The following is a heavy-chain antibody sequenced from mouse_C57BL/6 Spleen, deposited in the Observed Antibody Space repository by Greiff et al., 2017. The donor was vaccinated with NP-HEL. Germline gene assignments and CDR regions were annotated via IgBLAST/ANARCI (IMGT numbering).Heavy chain of an antibody. CDR2: IYPSDSET. CDR1: GYTFTSYW. Sequence: QVQLQQPGAELVRPGSSVKLSCKASGYTFTSYWMDWVKQRPGQGLEWIGNIYPSDSETHYNQKFKDKATLPVDKSSSTAYMQLSSLTSEDSAVYYCARRGGDGDFDYWGQGTTLTVSS. J-gene: IGHJ2*01. D-gene: IGHD1-1*02. V-gene: IGHV1-61*01. CDR3: ARRGGDGDFDY.